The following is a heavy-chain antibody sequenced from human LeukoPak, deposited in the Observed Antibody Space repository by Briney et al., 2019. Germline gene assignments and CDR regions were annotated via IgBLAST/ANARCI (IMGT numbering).Heavy chain of an antibody. CDR2: IKHDGST. D-gene: IGHD2-15*01. V-gene: IGHV4-34*01. J-gene: IGHJ4*02. CDR1: GGSFTGYY. CDR3: ARGFSGVVGRD. Sequence: KSSETLSLTCAVYGGSFTGYYWSWIRQPPGKGLEWIGEIKHDGSTNYNPSLKSRVTMSLDTSKNQFFLNLNSVTAADTAVYYCARGFSGVVGRDWGQGTLVTVSS.